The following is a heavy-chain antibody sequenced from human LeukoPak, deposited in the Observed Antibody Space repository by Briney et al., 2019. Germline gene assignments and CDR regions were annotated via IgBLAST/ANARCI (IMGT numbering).Heavy chain of an antibody. CDR3: ARGGAEAAGKRGVDF. CDR1: GFTFSSYW. J-gene: IGHJ4*02. Sequence: GGSLRLSCAASGFTFSSYWMSWVRQAPGKGLEWVANINEKGNEKYYVDSVKGRFTISRDNSKNSLYLQMDSLRDADTAVFYCARGGAEAAGKRGVDFWGQGTLVTVSS. V-gene: IGHV3-7*01. D-gene: IGHD3-10*01. CDR2: INEKGNEK.